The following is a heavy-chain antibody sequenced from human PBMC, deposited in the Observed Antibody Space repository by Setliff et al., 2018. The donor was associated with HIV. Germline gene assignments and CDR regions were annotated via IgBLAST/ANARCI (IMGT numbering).Heavy chain of an antibody. CDR2: INTNTGNP. Sequence: ASVKVSCKASGYTFTSYAMNWVRQAPGQGLEWMGWINTNTGNPTYAQRFQDRFIMTSDTATNTAFLELKSLTSDDTAVYYCVSRQLGGVDFWGQGTLVTVSS. J-gene: IGHJ4*02. V-gene: IGHV1-8*02. D-gene: IGHD2-8*02. CDR1: GYTFTSYA. CDR3: VSRQLGGVDF.